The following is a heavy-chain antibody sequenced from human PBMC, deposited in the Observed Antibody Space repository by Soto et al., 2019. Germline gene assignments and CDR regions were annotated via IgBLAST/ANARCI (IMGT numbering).Heavy chain of an antibody. CDR3: ARDSSPPWAALSLYYYDYGMDV. V-gene: IGHV4-59*01. Sequence: SLTCTVSGGSISSYYWSWIRQPPGTGLKWIGYIYYSGSTNYNPSLKSRATISVDTSKNQFSLQLSSVTAADTAVYYCARDSSPPWAALSLYYYDYGMDVWGQGTRFTV. CDR1: GGSISSYY. J-gene: IGHJ6*02. CDR2: IYYSGST. D-gene: IGHD6-6*01.